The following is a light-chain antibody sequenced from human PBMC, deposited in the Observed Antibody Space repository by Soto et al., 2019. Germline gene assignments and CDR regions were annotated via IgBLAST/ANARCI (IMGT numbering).Light chain of an antibody. J-gene: IGLJ1*01. CDR2: EVT. Sequence: QSALTQPASVSGSPGQSITISCTGTSSDVGAYIYVSWYQHHPGKAPKVMIYEVTNRPSGVSDRFSGSKSGNTASLTISGLQAEDEADYYCCSYTSSRTYVFGTGTKVTVX. V-gene: IGLV2-14*01. CDR3: CSYTSSRTYV. CDR1: SSDVGAYIY.